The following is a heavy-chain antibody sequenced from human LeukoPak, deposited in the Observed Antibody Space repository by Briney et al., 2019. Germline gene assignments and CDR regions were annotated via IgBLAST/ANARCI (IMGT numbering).Heavy chain of an antibody. V-gene: IGHV3-48*03. CDR2: ISIGGSTI. CDR1: GFTFSSYE. J-gene: IGHJ4*02. CDR3: AKDQSSGYYKTFDY. Sequence: GGSLRLSCAASGFTFSSYEMNWVRQAPGKGLEWVSYISIGGSTIYYADSVKGRFTISRDNAKNSLYLQMNSLRAEDTAVYYCAKDQSSGYYKTFDYWGQGTLVTVSS. D-gene: IGHD3-22*01.